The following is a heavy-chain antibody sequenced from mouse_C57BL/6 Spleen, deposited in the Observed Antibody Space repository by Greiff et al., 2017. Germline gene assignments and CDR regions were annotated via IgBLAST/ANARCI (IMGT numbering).Heavy chain of an antibody. CDR1: GYAFSSSW. CDR3: ARYDYEDYFDY. J-gene: IGHJ2*01. D-gene: IGHD2-4*01. Sequence: QVQLQQSGPELVKPGASVKISCKASGYAFSSSWMNWVKQRPGKGLEWIGRIYPGDGDTNYNGKFKGKATLTADKSSSTAYMQLSSLTSEDSAVYFCARYDYEDYFDYWGQGTTPT. V-gene: IGHV1-82*01. CDR2: IYPGDGDT.